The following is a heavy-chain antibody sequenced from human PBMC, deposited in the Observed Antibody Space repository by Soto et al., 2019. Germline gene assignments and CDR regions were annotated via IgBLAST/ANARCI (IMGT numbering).Heavy chain of an antibody. J-gene: IGHJ6*02. D-gene: IGHD3-10*01. V-gene: IGHV3-23*01. CDR3: WGSRDEYGSGVSWFTYGMDI. CDR2: LDGAGGST. CDR1: GFTFSDFA. Sequence: PGGSLRLSCLASGFTFSDFAMTWVRHVPGRGLEWVASLDGAGGSTYYAESVSGRFSISRDNSQNTLCLQMKRLTVDDTAICYCWGSRDEYGSGVSWFTYGMDIWGQGITVTVS.